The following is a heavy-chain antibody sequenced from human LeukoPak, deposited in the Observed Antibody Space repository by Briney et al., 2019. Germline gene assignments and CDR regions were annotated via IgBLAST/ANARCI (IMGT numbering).Heavy chain of an antibody. D-gene: IGHD5-12*01. CDR3: ARRGSGYTEPIDY. J-gene: IGHJ4*02. Sequence: GGSLRLSCAASGFTFSSYEMNWVRQAPGKGLEWVSYISSSGSNIYYADSVKGRFTISRDNAKNSLYLQMNSLRAEDTAVYYCARRGSGYTEPIDYWGQGTLVTVSS. CDR2: ISSSGSNI. V-gene: IGHV3-48*03. CDR1: GFTFSSYE.